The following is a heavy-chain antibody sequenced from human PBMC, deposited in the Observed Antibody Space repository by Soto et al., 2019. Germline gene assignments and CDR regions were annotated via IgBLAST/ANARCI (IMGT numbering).Heavy chain of an antibody. CDR1: GFTVDSNY. J-gene: IGHJ6*02. Sequence: PGGSLRLSCAVSGFTVDSNYMSWVRQAPGKGLEWVAVMRDTGRTNYADFVEGRFTISRDDSKNMVFLQMNSLRAGDTAVHYCARDDYGLDVWGQGTTVTVSS. CDR2: MRDTGRT. CDR3: ARDDYGLDV. V-gene: IGHV3-53*01.